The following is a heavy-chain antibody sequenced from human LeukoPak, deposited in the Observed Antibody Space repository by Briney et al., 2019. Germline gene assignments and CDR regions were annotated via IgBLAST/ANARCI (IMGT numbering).Heavy chain of an antibody. CDR1: GFTFDDYT. J-gene: IGHJ3*02. Sequence: GGSLRLSCAASGFTFDDYTMHWVRQAPGKGLEWVSLISWDGGSTYYADSVKGRFTISRENAKNSLYLQMNSLRAEDTAVYYCARRFLDAFDIWGQGTMVTVSS. V-gene: IGHV3-43*01. CDR2: ISWDGGST. CDR3: ARRFLDAFDI. D-gene: IGHD2/OR15-2a*01.